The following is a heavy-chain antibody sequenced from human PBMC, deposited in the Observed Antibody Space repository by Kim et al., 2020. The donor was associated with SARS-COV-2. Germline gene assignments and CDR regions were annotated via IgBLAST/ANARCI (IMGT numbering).Heavy chain of an antibody. CDR2: IKSKIDGGTT. CDR3: ATRVLDGSGTYYANAFDL. D-gene: IGHD3-10*01. J-gene: IGHJ3*01. V-gene: IGHV3-15*01. CDR1: GFTFSDVW. Sequence: GGSLRLSCAVSGFTFSDVWMTWVRQAPGKGLEWVGRIKSKIDGGTTDYAAPVRGRFSISRDDSKKTLYLQMNSLKTEDTAVYYCATRVLDGSGTYYANAFDLWGHGTLVTVSS.